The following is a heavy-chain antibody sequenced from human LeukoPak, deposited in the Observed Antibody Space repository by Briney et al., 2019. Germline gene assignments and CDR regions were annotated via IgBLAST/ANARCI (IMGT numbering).Heavy chain of an antibody. CDR1: GYTFTSYY. CDR2: INPSGGST. D-gene: IGHD5-12*01. V-gene: IGHV1-46*01. CDR3: ARVTSPPQYSGYDDAFDI. Sequence: GASVKVSCKASGYTFTSYYMHWVRQAPGQGLEWMGIINPSGGSTSYAQKFQGRVTMTRDMSTSTVYMELSSLRSEDTAVYYCARVTSPPQYSGYDDAFDIWGQGTMVTVSS. J-gene: IGHJ3*02.